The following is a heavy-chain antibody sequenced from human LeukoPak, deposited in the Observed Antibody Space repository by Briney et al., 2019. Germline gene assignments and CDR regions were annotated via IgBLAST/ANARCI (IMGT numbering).Heavy chain of an antibody. D-gene: IGHD6-19*01. CDR3: AKGYSSGWYDAFDI. CDR1: GFTFSNFG. J-gene: IGHJ3*02. V-gene: IGHV3-30*18. Sequence: GKSLRLSCVASGFTFSNFGVHWVRQAPGKGLEWVAVISYNGHYEYYGESVKGRFTISRDNSKNTLYLQMNSLRAEDTAVYYCAKGYSSGWYDAFDIWGQGTMVTVSS. CDR2: ISYNGHYE.